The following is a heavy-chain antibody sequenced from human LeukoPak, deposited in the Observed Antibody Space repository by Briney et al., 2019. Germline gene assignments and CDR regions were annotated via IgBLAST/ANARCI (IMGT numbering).Heavy chain of an antibody. J-gene: IGHJ5*02. CDR2: IYYSGST. V-gene: IGHV4-59*01. D-gene: IGHD2-2*01. CDR1: GGSISSYY. CDR3: ARGLGYCSSTSCYAWFDT. Sequence: PSETLSLTCTVSGGSISSYYWSWIRQPPGKGLEWIGYIYYSGSTNYNPSLKNRVTISVDTSKNQFSLKLSSVTAADTAVYYCARGLGYCSSTSCYAWFDTWGQGTLVTVSS.